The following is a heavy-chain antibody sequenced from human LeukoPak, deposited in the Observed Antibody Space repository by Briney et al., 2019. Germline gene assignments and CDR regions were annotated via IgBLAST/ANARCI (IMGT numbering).Heavy chain of an antibody. CDR2: IYSGGST. CDR3: AKGDPMYYDFWSGPPDY. D-gene: IGHD3-3*01. V-gene: IGHV3-53*01. CDR1: GFTVSSNY. Sequence: GGSLRLSCAASGFTVSSNYMSWVRQAPGKGLEWVSVIYSGGSTYYADSVKGRFTISRDNSKNTLYLQMNSLRAEDTAVYYCAKGDPMYYDFWSGPPDYWGQGTLVTVSS. J-gene: IGHJ4*02.